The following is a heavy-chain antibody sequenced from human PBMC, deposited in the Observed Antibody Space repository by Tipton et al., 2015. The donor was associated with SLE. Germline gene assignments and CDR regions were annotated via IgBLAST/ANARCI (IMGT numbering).Heavy chain of an antibody. CDR3: ARDQKWSYDILTGPGY. CDR2: IRSKAYGGTT. V-gene: IGHV3-49*03. CDR1: GFTFGDYA. Sequence: SLRLSCTASGFTFGDYAMSWFRQAPGKGLEWVGFIRSKAYGGTTEYAASVKGRFTISRDDSKSIAYLQMNSLRAEDTAVYYCARDQKWSYDILTGPGYWGQGTLVTVSS. D-gene: IGHD3-9*01. J-gene: IGHJ4*02.